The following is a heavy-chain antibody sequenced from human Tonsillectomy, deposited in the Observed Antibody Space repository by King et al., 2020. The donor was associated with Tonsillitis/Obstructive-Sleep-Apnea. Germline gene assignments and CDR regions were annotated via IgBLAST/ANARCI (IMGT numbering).Heavy chain of an antibody. Sequence: VQLVESGGGLVQPGGSLRLSCAASGFTFSSYPMNWVRQAPGKGLEWVSNIRDSVNDIYYADSVKGRFTVSRDNAKNSLSLQMNSLRDEDTAVYYCARDHQFAFDIWGQGTVVTVSS. CDR2: IRDSVNDI. CDR1: GFTFSSYP. V-gene: IGHV3-48*02. J-gene: IGHJ3*02. CDR3: ARDHQFAFDI.